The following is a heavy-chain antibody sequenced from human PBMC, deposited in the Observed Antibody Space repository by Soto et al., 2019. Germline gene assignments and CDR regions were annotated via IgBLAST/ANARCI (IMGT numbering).Heavy chain of an antibody. CDR3: ARGPFNYDSSGYYVY. CDR2: INPNSGAT. CDR1: GYSFTGYY. Sequence: ASVKVSCKTSGYSFTGYYIHWVRQAPGQGLEWMGWINPNSGATLYARRFQGRVIVSRDTSISTAFMELSSLSSDDTAVYYCARGPFNYDSSGYYVYWGQGTLVTVS. D-gene: IGHD3-22*01. V-gene: IGHV1-2*02. J-gene: IGHJ1*01.